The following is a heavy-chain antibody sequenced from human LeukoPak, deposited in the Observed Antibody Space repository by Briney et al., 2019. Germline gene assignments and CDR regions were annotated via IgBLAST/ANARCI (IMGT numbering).Heavy chain of an antibody. CDR2: IKQDGSEK. Sequence: GGSLRLSWAASGFTFGSYWMTWIRQAPGKGLEWVANIKQDGSEKYYVDSVKGRFTISRDNAKNSLYLQMNSLRAEDTAVYYCARDTGGGYSCYDCWGQGTLVTVSS. V-gene: IGHV3-7*01. J-gene: IGHJ4*02. CDR3: ARDTGGGYSCYDC. D-gene: IGHD5-18*01. CDR1: GFTFGSYW.